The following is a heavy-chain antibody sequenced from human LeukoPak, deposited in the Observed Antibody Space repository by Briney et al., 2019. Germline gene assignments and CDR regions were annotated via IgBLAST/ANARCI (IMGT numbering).Heavy chain of an antibody. CDR1: GYSISSGYY. D-gene: IGHD6-19*01. J-gene: IGHJ6*03. V-gene: IGHV4-38-2*01. Sequence: SETPSLTCAVSGYSISSGYYCGWIRQPPGKGLEWIGSTYHSGSTYYNPSLKSRVTISVDTSKNPFSLNLGSVTAADTAVYYCARHAIAVRNYYYMDVWGKGTTVTVSS. CDR3: ARHAIAVRNYYYMDV. CDR2: TYHSGST.